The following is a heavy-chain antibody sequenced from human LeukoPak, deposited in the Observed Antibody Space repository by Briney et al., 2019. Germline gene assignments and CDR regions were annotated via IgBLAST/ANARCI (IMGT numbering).Heavy chain of an antibody. CDR3: ARDWDYYDSSGYYY. D-gene: IGHD3-22*01. CDR2: IYSGGST. J-gene: IGHJ4*02. CDR1: GFAVSSNY. V-gene: IGHV3-53*01. Sequence: GGSLRLSCAASGFAVSSNYMTWVRQAPGKGLEWVSIIYSGGSTSYADSVKGRFTIFRDNSKNTLYLQMNSLRAEDTAVYYCARDWDYYDSSGYYYWDQGTLVTVSS.